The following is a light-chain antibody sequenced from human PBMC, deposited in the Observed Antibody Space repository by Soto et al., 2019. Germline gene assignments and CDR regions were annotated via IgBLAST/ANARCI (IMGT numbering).Light chain of an antibody. CDR3: SSYAGGNNLV. CDR2: EVS. V-gene: IGLV2-8*01. Sequence: QSALTQPPSASGSPGQSVTISCTGTSSDVGGYDFVSWYQQHPGKAPKLMIYEVSKRPSGVPDRFSGSKSGNRASLTVSGLQAEDESDYYCSSYAGGNNLVFGGGTQLTVL. CDR1: SSDVGGYDF. J-gene: IGLJ2*01.